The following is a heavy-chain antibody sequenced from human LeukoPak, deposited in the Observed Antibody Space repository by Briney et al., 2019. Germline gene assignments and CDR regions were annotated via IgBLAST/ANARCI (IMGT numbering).Heavy chain of an antibody. V-gene: IGHV4-59*08. CDR2: IYYSGST. CDR1: GGSISSYY. D-gene: IGHD1-26*01. J-gene: IGHJ3*02. Sequence: SETLSLTCTVSGGSISSYYWSWIRQPPGKGLEWIGYIYYSGSTNYNPSLKSRVTISVDTSKNQFSLKLSSVTAADTAVYYCARGLWELLSRPIAFDIWGQGTMVTVSS. CDR3: ARGLWELLSRPIAFDI.